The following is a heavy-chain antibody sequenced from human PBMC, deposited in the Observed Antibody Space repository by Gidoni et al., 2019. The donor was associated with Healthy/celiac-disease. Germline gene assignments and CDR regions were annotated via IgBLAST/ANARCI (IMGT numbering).Heavy chain of an antibody. V-gene: IGHV3-49*03. D-gene: IGHD6-19*01. Sequence: CTASGFTFGDYAMSWFRQAPGKGLEWVGFIRSKAYGGTTEYAAFVKGRFTISRDDSKSSASLQMNSMKTEDTAVYYCTRPHGSGWLLDAFDIWGQGTMVTVSS. CDR2: IRSKAYGGTT. CDR1: GFTFGDYA. J-gene: IGHJ3*02. CDR3: TRPHGSGWLLDAFDI.